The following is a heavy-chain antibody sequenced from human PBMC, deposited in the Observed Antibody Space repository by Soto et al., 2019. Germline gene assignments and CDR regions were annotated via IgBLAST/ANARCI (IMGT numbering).Heavy chain of an antibody. Sequence: PGGSLRLSCAASGFTVSNNYISWVRQAPGKGLGWVSVIYSGGSTYYADSVKGRFIISRDNSKNTLYLQMNSLRAEDTAVYYCARDGYSSGWYRWFDPWGQGTLVTVSS. CDR2: IYSGGST. CDR3: ARDGYSSGWYRWFDP. V-gene: IGHV3-66*01. D-gene: IGHD6-19*01. CDR1: GFTVSNNY. J-gene: IGHJ5*02.